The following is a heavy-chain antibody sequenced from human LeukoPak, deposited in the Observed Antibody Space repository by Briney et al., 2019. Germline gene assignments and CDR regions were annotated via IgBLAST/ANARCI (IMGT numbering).Heavy chain of an antibody. D-gene: IGHD6-13*01. CDR1: GGSISSSNW. CDR2: IYHSGST. V-gene: IGHV4-4*02. Sequence: SGTLSLTCAVSGGSISSSNWWSWVRQPPGKGLEWIGEIYHSGSTNYNPSLKSRVTISVDKSKNQFSLKLSSVTAADTAVYYCASRSSSWTRHGPRGYWGQGTLVTVSS. CDR3: ASRSSSWTRHGPRGY. J-gene: IGHJ4*02.